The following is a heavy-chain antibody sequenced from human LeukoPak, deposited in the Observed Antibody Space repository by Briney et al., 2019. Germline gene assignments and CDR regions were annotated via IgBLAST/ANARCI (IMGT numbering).Heavy chain of an antibody. D-gene: IGHD3-22*01. CDR3: ARNFCGYYDSSGYFWRWSPLGDFDY. J-gene: IGHJ4*02. CDR1: GGSISSTSYY. Sequence: SETLSLTCVVSGGSISSTSYYWGWIRQPPGKGLEWIGSIYHSGSTYYNPSLKSRVTISVDTSKNQFSLKLSSVTAADTAVYYCARNFCGYYDSSGYFWRWSPLGDFDYWGQGTLVTVSS. CDR2: IYHSGST. V-gene: IGHV4-39*07.